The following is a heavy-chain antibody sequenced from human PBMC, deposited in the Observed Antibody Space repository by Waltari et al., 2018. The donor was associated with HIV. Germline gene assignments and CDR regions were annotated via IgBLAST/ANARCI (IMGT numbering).Heavy chain of an antibody. Sequence: QVQLVQSGAEVKKPGASVKVSCKASGYTFTGYYMHWVRQAPGQGLEWMGWINPNRGGTNYAQKFQGRVTRTRDTSISTAYMELSRLRSDDTAVYYCASENSSSSSAGGFDYWGQGTLVTVSS. CDR2: INPNRGGT. CDR3: ASENSSSSSAGGFDY. V-gene: IGHV1-2*02. J-gene: IGHJ4*02. CDR1: GYTFTGYY. D-gene: IGHD6-6*01.